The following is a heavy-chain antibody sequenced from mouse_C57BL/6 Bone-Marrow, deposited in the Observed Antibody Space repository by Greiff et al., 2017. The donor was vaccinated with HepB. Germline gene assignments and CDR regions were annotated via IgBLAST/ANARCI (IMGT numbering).Heavy chain of an antibody. D-gene: IGHD1-1*01. CDR3: ARRGFTTVAPFDY. Sequence: QVQLKESGAELVRPGTSVKMSCKASGYTFTNYWIGWAKQRPGHGLEWIGNIYPGGGYTNYNEKFKGKATLTADKSSSTAYMQFSSLTSEDSAIYYCARRGFTTVAPFDYWGQGTTLTGSS. CDR1: GYTFTNYW. J-gene: IGHJ2*01. V-gene: IGHV1-63*01. CDR2: IYPGGGYT.